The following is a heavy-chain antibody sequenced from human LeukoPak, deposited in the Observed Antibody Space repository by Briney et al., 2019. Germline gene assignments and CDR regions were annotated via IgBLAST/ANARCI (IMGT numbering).Heavy chain of an antibody. CDR1: GGSISSSSYY. CDR2: IYYSGST. Sequence: PSETLSLTCTVSGGSISSSSYYWGWIRQPPGKGLEWIGSIYYSGSTYYNPSLKSRVTISVDTSKNQFSLKLSSVTAADTAVYYCARPKRMATTRGAFDIWGQGTMVTVSS. CDR3: ARPKRMATTRGAFDI. V-gene: IGHV4-39*01. J-gene: IGHJ3*02. D-gene: IGHD5-24*01.